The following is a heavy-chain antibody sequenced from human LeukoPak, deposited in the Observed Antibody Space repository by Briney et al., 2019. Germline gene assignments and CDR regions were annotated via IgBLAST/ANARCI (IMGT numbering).Heavy chain of an antibody. CDR2: INPSGGST. J-gene: IGHJ4*02. V-gene: IGHV1-46*01. CDR3: ARGQEPPASHIVVVTADFDY. Sequence: ASVKVSCKASGYTFTSYYMHWVRQAPGQGLEWMGIINPSGGSTSYAQKFQGRVTMTRDTSTSTVYMELSSLRSEDTAVYYCARGQEPPASHIVVVTADFDYWGQGTLVTVS. D-gene: IGHD2-21*02. CDR1: GYTFTSYY.